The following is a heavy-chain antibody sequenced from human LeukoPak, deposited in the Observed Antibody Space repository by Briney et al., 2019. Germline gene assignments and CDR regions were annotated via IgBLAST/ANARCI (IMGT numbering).Heavy chain of an antibody. CDR3: ARGRRGAMIVVAPLYYFDY. Sequence: ASVKVSCKASGYTFTGYYMHWVRQAPGLGLEWMGWINPNSGGTNYAQKFQGRVTMTRDTSISTAYMELSRLRSDDTAVYYCARGRRGAMIVVAPLYYFDYWGQGTLVTVSS. D-gene: IGHD3-22*01. J-gene: IGHJ4*02. CDR2: INPNSGGT. V-gene: IGHV1-2*02. CDR1: GYTFTGYY.